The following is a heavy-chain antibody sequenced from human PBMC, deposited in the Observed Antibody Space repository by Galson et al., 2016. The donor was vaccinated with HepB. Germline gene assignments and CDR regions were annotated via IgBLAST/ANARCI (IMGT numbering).Heavy chain of an antibody. CDR1: GCTFRNSA. J-gene: IGHJ4*01. CDR3: SSWAGFSSGWSWPFED. V-gene: IGHV1-69*05. CDR2: IVPIVCPA. D-gene: IGHD6-19*01. Sequence: SVKVSCKASGCTFRNSAVNWVRQAPGQGPEWMGWIVPIVCPANYPQKFHGRVTIITDESTSTAYMELTSLRSDDTAVFYCSSWAGFSSGWSWPFEDWGQGTLVTVSS.